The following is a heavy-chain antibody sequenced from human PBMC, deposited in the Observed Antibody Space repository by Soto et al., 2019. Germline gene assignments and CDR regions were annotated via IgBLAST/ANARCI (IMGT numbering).Heavy chain of an antibody. V-gene: IGHV1-18*01. CDR3: ERVARIMSTFGGVIGGTGGLDP. CDR2: ISAYNGNT. J-gene: IGHJ5*02. Sequence: ASVKVSCKASGYTFTSSGIRWVRQDPGQGLEWMGWISAYNGNTNYAQKLQVRVTMTTDTATNTAYMGPRSLRSDDTAVYYCERVARIMSTFGGVIGGTGGLDPWGQGTLVTVSS. D-gene: IGHD3-16*02. CDR1: GYTFTSSG.